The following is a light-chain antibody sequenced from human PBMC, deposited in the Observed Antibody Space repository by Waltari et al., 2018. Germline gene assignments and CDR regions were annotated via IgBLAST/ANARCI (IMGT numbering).Light chain of an antibody. CDR1: SSDVGAYDY. CDR2: EVN. CDR3: ASYAGGDTPYV. Sequence: QSALSQPPSASGSPGQSVTISCTGSSSDVGAYDYVSWYQQRPGTAPKVLIYEVNKRPSGVPHRFSGSKSGATASLTVSWLQAEDEGDYYCASYAGGDTPYVFGTGTTVTV. V-gene: IGLV2-8*01. J-gene: IGLJ1*01.